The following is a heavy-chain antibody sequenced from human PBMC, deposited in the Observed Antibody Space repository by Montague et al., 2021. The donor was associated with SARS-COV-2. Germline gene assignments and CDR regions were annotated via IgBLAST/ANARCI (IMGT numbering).Heavy chain of an antibody. D-gene: IGHD3-22*01. CDR3: ARFPTSYYYNSKAAPANPYAFDI. CDR1: GGSISSSSYY. V-gene: IGHV4-39*01. Sequence: SETLSLTCTVSGGSISSSSYYWGWIRQPPGKGLEWNGSIYYSGSTYYNPSRKSRVSIYIDKSKNQFSLKLSSVTAADTAVYYCARFPTSYYYNSKAAPANPYAFDIWGQGTMVTVSS. CDR2: IYYSGST. J-gene: IGHJ3*02.